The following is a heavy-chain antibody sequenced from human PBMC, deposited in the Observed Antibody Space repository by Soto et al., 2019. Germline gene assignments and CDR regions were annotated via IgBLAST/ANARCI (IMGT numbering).Heavy chain of an antibody. CDR2: INPSGGST. Sequence: ASVKVSCKASGYTFTSYYMHWVRQAPGQGLEWMGIINPSGGSTSYAQKFQGRVTMTRDTSTSTVYMELSSLRSEDTAVYYCARDRPLYYDSSGTPGYWGQGTLVTVSS. CDR1: GYTFTSYY. D-gene: IGHD3-22*01. V-gene: IGHV1-46*01. CDR3: ARDRPLYYDSSGTPGY. J-gene: IGHJ4*02.